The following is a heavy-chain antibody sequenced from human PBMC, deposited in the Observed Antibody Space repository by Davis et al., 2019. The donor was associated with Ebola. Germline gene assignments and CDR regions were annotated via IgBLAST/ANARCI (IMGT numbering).Heavy chain of an antibody. V-gene: IGHV1-69*04. J-gene: IGHJ6*02. D-gene: IGHD6-13*01. Sequence: AASVKVSCKASGGTFSNYAISWVRQAPGQGLEWMGRIIPILGIANYAQKLQGRVTMTTDTSTSTAYMELRSLRSDDTAVYYCARDSVVRSSWYWGGYYYYGMDVWGQGTTVTVSS. CDR2: IIPILGIA. CDR3: ARDSVVRSSWYWGGYYYYGMDV. CDR1: GGTFSNYA.